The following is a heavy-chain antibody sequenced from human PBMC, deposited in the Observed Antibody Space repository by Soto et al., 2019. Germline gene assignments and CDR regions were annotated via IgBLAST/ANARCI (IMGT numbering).Heavy chain of an antibody. V-gene: IGHV2-5*02. CDR1: GFSLTSTAVG. Sequence: QITLKESGPPLVKPTQTLTLTCSFSGFSLTSTAVGVNWIRQPPGKALEWLALIYWDDDNHFSPSLKSRLSVTKDTSKNQLVLTMTNMDPVDTATYYCAHGSGWLSDYWGQGILVTVSP. CDR2: IYWDDDN. CDR3: AHGSGWLSDY. D-gene: IGHD6-19*01. J-gene: IGHJ4*02.